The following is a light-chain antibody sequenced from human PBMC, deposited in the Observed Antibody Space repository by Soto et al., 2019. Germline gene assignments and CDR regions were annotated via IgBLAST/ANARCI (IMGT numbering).Light chain of an antibody. V-gene: IGKV1-5*03. CDR3: QYWDDYSWT. CDR2: KAS. Sequence: DIQMTQSPSTLSASVGDRVTITCRASQSITDCLAWYQHKPGKAPKFLIYKASNLEGGVPSRFSGSGSGTEFTLTIRSVPPDDVATYYCQYWDDYSWTFGQGTKVEIK. J-gene: IGKJ1*01. CDR1: QSITDC.